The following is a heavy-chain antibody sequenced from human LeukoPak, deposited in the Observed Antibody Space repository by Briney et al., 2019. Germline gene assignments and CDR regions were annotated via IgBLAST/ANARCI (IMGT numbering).Heavy chain of an antibody. CDR2: ISSGSTI. Sequence: GGSLRLSCAASGFTFSDYYMSWIRQAPGKGLEWVSYISSGSTIYYADSVKGRFTISRDNAKNSLYLQMNSLRVEDTAVYYCARDESGDNDAFDIWGQGTMITVSS. V-gene: IGHV3-11*04. D-gene: IGHD2-21*01. J-gene: IGHJ3*02. CDR1: GFTFSDYY. CDR3: ARDESGDNDAFDI.